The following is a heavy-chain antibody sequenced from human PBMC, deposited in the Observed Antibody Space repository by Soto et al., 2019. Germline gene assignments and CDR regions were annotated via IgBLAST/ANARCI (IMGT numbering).Heavy chain of an antibody. V-gene: IGHV1-69*04. CDR1: GGTFSSYT. CDR2: IIPILGIA. Sequence: SVKVSCKASGGTFSSYTISWVRQAPGQGLEWMGRIIPILGIANYAQKFQGRVTITADKSTSTAYMELSSLRSEDTAVYYCARDGIAVAGTSGFDYWGQGTLVTVSS. CDR3: ARDGIAVAGTSGFDY. D-gene: IGHD6-19*01. J-gene: IGHJ4*02.